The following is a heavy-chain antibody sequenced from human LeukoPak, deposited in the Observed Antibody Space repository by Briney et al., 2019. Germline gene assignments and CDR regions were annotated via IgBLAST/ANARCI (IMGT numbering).Heavy chain of an antibody. D-gene: IGHD1-1*01. CDR1: GSSITSDYF. J-gene: IGHJ4*02. Sequence: SETLSLTCAVSGSSITSDYFWGWIRQPPGKGLEWIATIYYSWGMYFNPSLKSRVTVSLDASKNQFSLKMTSLTAADTAIYYCARNVTAGFFDSWGQRIMVTVSS. CDR3: ARNVTAGFFDS. CDR2: IYYSWGM. V-gene: IGHV4-38-2*01.